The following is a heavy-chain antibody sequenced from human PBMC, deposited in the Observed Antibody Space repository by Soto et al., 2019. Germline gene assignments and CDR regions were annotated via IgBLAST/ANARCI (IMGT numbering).Heavy chain of an antibody. Sequence: EVQLVESGGGLIQPGGSLRLSCAASGFTVSSNYMNWVRQAPGKGLEWVSVIYSGGSTDYADSVKGRFTISRDNSKNTLYLQMNSLRAEDTAVYYCARVGSRRNWFDPWGQGTLVSVSS. CDR2: IYSGGST. D-gene: IGHD2-15*01. CDR3: ARVGSRRNWFDP. V-gene: IGHV3-53*01. J-gene: IGHJ5*02. CDR1: GFTVSSNY.